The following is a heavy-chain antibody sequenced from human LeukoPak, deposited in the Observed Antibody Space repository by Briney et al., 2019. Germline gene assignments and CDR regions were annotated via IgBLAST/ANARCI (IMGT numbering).Heavy chain of an antibody. Sequence: ASVKVSCKASGYTFTGYYMHWVRQAPGQGLEWIGWINPNSGGTNYAHKFQGRVTMTRDTSISTAYMELSRLRSDDTAVYYCAARASGPQYYYGSGSPDAFDIWGQGTMVTVSS. D-gene: IGHD3-10*01. CDR3: AARASGPQYYYGSGSPDAFDI. V-gene: IGHV1-2*07. CDR1: GYTFTGYY. CDR2: INPNSGGT. J-gene: IGHJ3*02.